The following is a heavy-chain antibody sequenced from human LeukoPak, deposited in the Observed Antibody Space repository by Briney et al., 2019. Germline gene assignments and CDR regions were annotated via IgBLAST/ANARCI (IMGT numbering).Heavy chain of an antibody. CDR3: ARERGEYYGMDV. V-gene: IGHV3-66*02. D-gene: IGHD3-10*01. CDR1: GFTVSSNY. Sequence: PGGSLRLSCAASGFTVSSNYMSWVRQAPGKGLEWVSVIYSGGSTYYADSVKGLFTISRDNSKNTLYLQMNSLRAEDTAVYYCARERGEYYGMDVWGQGTTVTVSS. CDR2: IYSGGST. J-gene: IGHJ6*02.